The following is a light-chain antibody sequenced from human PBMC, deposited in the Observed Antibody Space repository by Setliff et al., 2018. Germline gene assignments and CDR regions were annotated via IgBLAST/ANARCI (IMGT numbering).Light chain of an antibody. J-gene: IGLJ1*01. CDR2: EVS. CDR1: SSDVGGYNY. V-gene: IGLV2-14*01. CDR3: SSYSGSSTLV. Sequence: QSVLTQPASVSGSPGQSITISCTGTSSDVGGYNYVSWYQQHPGKAPKLMIYEVSDRPSGVSNRFSGSRSGNTASLTISGLQAEDEADYYCSSYSGSSTLVFGIGTKVTVL.